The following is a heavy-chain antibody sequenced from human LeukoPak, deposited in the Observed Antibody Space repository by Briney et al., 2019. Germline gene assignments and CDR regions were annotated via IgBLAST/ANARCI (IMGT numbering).Heavy chain of an antibody. CDR3: ARVGGSYCSSTSCYAGGSVDY. CDR2: ISAYNGNT. J-gene: IGHJ4*02. Sequence: SVKVSCKASGYTFTSYGISWVRQAPGQGLEWMGWISAYNGNTNYAQKLQGRVTMTTDTSTSTAYMELRSLRSDDTAVYYCARVGGSYCSSTSCYAGGSVDYWGQGTLVTVSS. D-gene: IGHD2-2*01. CDR1: GYTFTSYG. V-gene: IGHV1-18*01.